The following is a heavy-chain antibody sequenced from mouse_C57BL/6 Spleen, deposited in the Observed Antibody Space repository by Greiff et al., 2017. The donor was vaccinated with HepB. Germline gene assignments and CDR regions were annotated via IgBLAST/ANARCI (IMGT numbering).Heavy chain of an antibody. CDR3: ARKDYDYDYYAMDY. D-gene: IGHD2-4*01. J-gene: IGHJ4*01. CDR1: GYTFTSYW. V-gene: IGHV1-64*01. CDR2: IHPNSGST. Sequence: QVQLQQPGAELVKPGASVKLSCKASGYTFTSYWMHWVKQRPGQGLEWIGMIHPNSGSTNYNEKFKSKATLTVDKSSSTAYMQLSSLTSEDSAVYYCARKDYDYDYYAMDYWGQGTSVTVSS.